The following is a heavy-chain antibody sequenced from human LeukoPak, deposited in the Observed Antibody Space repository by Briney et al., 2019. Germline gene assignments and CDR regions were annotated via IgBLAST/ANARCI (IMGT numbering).Heavy chain of an antibody. Sequence: PSETLSLTCTVSGGSISSYYWSWIRQPPGKGLEWIGYIYYSGSTNYNPSLKSRVTISVDTSKNQFSLKLSSVTAADTAVYYCARRGSGWDDFDYWGQGTLVTVSS. CDR1: GGSISSYY. J-gene: IGHJ4*02. CDR3: ARRGSGWDDFDY. V-gene: IGHV4-59*08. CDR2: IYYSGST. D-gene: IGHD6-19*01.